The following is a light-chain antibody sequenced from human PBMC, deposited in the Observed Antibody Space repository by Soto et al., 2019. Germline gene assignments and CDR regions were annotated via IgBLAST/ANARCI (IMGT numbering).Light chain of an antibody. J-gene: IGKJ4*01. Sequence: DIVMTQSPDSLAVSLGERATINCKSSQSVLYNSNNKNYLAWYQQKPGQPPKLLIYWASTRESGVPDRFSGSGSGTDFTLTVSSLQAEDVAIYYCQQYYSLPLTFGGGTKVEI. CDR2: WAS. CDR3: QQYYSLPLT. V-gene: IGKV4-1*01. CDR1: QSVLYNSNNKNY.